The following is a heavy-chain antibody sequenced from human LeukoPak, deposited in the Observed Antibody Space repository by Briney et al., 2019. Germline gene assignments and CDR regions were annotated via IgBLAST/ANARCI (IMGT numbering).Heavy chain of an antibody. CDR3: ARLYSDSWSRVDP. CDR1: GGPISNYY. V-gene: IGHV4-4*07. CDR2: IYTGGRI. J-gene: IGHJ5*02. D-gene: IGHD6-13*01. Sequence: SETLSLTCTVSGGPISNYYWIWIRQPAGEGLEWIGRIYTGGRIDSNPSLKSRVTMSVDTSKSQFSLKLTSVTAADTAAYFCARLYSDSWSRVDPWGQGTLVTVSS.